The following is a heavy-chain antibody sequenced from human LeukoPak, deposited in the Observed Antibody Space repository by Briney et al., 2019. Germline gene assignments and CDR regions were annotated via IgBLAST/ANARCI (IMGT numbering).Heavy chain of an antibody. Sequence: SSQTLSLTCTVSGGSISSGGYYWSWIRQHPGKGLEWIGYIYYSGSTYYNPSLKSRVTLSVDTSKNQFSLKLSSVTAADTAVYYCARAPITIFGVDSAIPYSGMDVWGQGTTVTVS. V-gene: IGHV4-31*03. D-gene: IGHD3-3*01. CDR2: IYYSGST. J-gene: IGHJ6*02. CDR1: GGSISSGGYY. CDR3: ARAPITIFGVDSAIPYSGMDV.